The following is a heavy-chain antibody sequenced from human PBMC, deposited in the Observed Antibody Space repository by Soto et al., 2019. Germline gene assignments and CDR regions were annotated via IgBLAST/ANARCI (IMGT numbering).Heavy chain of an antibody. CDR1: GFTFSSYA. V-gene: IGHV3-23*01. J-gene: IGHJ4*02. D-gene: IGHD1-26*01. Sequence: EVQLLESGGGLVQPGGSLRLSCAASGFTFSSYAMSWVRQAPGKGLEWVSAISGSGGSTYYADSVKGRFTISRDNSKNTVYLQMNSQRAEDTAVYYCAKVGRAGGVFDYWGPGTLVTVSS. CDR3: AKVGRAGGVFDY. CDR2: ISGSGGST.